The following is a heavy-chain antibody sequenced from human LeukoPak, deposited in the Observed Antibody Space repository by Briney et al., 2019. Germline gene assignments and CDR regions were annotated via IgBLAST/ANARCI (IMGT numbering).Heavy chain of an antibody. D-gene: IGHD6-13*01. V-gene: IGHV3-23*01. J-gene: IGHJ4*02. CDR2: ISGSGGST. CDR1: GFTFSSYA. Sequence: GVSLRLSCAASGFTFSSYAMSWVRQAPGKGLEWVSAISGSGGSTYYADSVKGRFTISRDNSKNTLYLQMNSLRAEDTAVYYCANGPSIAAAGSNHFDYWGQGTLVTVSS. CDR3: ANGPSIAAAGSNHFDY.